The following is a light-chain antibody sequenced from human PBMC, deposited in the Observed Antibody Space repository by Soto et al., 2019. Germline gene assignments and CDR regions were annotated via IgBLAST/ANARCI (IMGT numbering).Light chain of an antibody. V-gene: IGLV1-44*01. CDR3: AAWDDSLNGVV. CDR1: SSNIGSNT. Sequence: QSVLTQPPSASGTPGQRVTISCSGSSSNIGSNTVNWYQQFPGTAPKLLIYSNNQRPSGVPDRFSGSKSGTSASLAISGLQSEDEADYYWAAWDDSLNGVVFGGGTKLTVL. CDR2: SNN. J-gene: IGLJ2*01.